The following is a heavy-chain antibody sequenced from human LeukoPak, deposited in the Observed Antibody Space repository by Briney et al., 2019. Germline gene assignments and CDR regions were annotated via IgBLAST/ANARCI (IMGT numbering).Heavy chain of an antibody. CDR1: GGSISSYY. V-gene: IGHV4-59*01. D-gene: IGHD1-26*01. J-gene: IGHJ4*02. Sequence: KDSETLSLTCTVSGGSISSYYWSWIRQPPGKGLEGIGYIYYSGSTNYNPSLKSRVTISVDTSKNQFSLKLSSVTAADTAVYYCARKVGATKDFDYWGQGTLVTVSS. CDR2: IYYSGST. CDR3: ARKVGATKDFDY.